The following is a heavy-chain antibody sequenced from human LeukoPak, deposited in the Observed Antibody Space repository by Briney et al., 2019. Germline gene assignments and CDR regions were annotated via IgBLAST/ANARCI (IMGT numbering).Heavy chain of an antibody. Sequence: GRSLRLSCAASGFTFDDYAMHWVRQAPGKGLEWVSGISWNSGSIGYADSVKGRFTISRDNAKNSLYLQMNSLRAEDTALYYCAKDRGSGCFDYWGQGTLVTVSS. V-gene: IGHV3-9*01. J-gene: IGHJ4*02. D-gene: IGHD3-10*01. CDR1: GFTFDDYA. CDR2: ISWNSGSI. CDR3: AKDRGSGCFDY.